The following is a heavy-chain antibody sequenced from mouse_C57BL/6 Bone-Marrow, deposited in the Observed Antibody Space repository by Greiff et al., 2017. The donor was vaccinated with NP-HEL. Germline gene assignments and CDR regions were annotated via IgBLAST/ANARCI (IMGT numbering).Heavy chain of an antibody. CDR2: ISDGGSYT. V-gene: IGHV5-4*01. Sequence: DVMLVESGGGLVKPGGSLKLSCAASGFTFSSYAMSWVRQTPEKRLEWVATISDGGSYTYYPDNVKGRFTISRDNAKNNLYLQMSHLKSEDTAMYYCAREVVATDFDVWGTGTTVTVSS. CDR1: GFTFSSYA. J-gene: IGHJ1*03. CDR3: AREVVATDFDV. D-gene: IGHD1-1*01.